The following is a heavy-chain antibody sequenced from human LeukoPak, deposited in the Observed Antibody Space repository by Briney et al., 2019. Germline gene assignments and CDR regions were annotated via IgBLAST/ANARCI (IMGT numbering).Heavy chain of an antibody. V-gene: IGHV4-61*02. Sequence: PSETLSLTCTVSGGSVTSGTYYWSWIRQPAGKGLEWIGRIYTIGSTNYNPSLKSRVTISVDTSKNQISLKLSAVTAADTAVYYCARDLSCSGGSCLPSYWFDPWGQGTLVTVSS. CDR1: GGSVTSGTYY. D-gene: IGHD2-15*01. J-gene: IGHJ5*02. CDR2: IYTIGST. CDR3: ARDLSCSGGSCLPSYWFDP.